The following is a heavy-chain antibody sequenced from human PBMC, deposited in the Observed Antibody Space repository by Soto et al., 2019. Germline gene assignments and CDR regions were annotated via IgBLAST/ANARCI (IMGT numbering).Heavy chain of an antibody. CDR2: ISSDSSYI. Sequence: ESGGGLVKPGGSLRLSCAASGFTFSSYSMNWVRQAPGKGLEWVSSISSDSSYISYADSVKGRFTISRDNAKNSLYLQMNSLRAEDTAVYYCAREELVAPPAYDYWGQGTLVTVSS. V-gene: IGHV3-21*01. J-gene: IGHJ4*02. CDR1: GFTFSSYS. CDR3: AREELVAPPAYDY. D-gene: IGHD2-15*01.